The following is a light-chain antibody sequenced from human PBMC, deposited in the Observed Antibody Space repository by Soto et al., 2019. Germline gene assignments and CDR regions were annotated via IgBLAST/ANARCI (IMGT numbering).Light chain of an antibody. CDR2: GSS. V-gene: IGKV3-20*01. Sequence: EVVLTQSPGTLSLSPGERATLSCRASQSVSNNYFAWYQQQPGQAPRLLIFGSSDRATGIPDRFSGSGSGTDVSLTSSRLEPEDFAVYYGQQYGSSPPYTFGQGNKLEIK. CDR1: QSVSNNY. CDR3: QQYGSSPPYT. J-gene: IGKJ2*01.